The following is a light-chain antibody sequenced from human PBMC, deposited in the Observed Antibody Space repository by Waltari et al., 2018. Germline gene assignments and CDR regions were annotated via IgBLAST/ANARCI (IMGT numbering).Light chain of an antibody. V-gene: IGKV3-20*01. CDR3: QQYDGSPHT. Sequence: EIVLTQSPGTLSMSPGEGATLSCRASQSVSNTYIAWYQQRPGQAPRLLIYASSSRATGIPDRFSGSGSATDFTLTISRLEPEDFAVYYCQQYDGSPHTFGQGTKVEMK. CDR2: ASS. CDR1: QSVSNTY. J-gene: IGKJ1*01.